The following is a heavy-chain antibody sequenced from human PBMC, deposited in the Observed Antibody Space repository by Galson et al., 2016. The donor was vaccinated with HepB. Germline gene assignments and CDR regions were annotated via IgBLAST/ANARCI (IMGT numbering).Heavy chain of an antibody. D-gene: IGHD6-19*01. V-gene: IGHV4-59*01. CDR3: PRISYRSGRSFDS. Sequence: ETLSLTCSVSGGPISTYYWSWLRQPPGKGLQWIGYSDYDGSANHNVSLMSRFGISVDSSKNQFSLKLKSVTAADTAVYYWPRISYRSGRSFDSWGQGILVIVSS. CDR2: SDYDGSA. J-gene: IGHJ4*02. CDR1: GGPISTYY.